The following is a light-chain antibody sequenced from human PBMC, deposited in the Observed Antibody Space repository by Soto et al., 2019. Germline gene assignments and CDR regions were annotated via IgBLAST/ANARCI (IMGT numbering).Light chain of an antibody. CDR2: EVT. Sequence: SVLAQPASVSGSPGQSITISCTGTTSDIAGYNYVSWYQQHPGKAPKLLIYEVTSRASGVSHRFSGSKSGNTASLTISGLQAEDEAEYYCNSYTSASFYVFGTGTKLTVL. CDR3: NSYTSASFYV. V-gene: IGLV2-14*01. J-gene: IGLJ1*01. CDR1: TSDIAGYNY.